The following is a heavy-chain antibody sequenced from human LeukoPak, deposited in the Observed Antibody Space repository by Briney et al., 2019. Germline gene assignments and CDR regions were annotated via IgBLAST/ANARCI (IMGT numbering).Heavy chain of an antibody. CDR2: IYSDNT. J-gene: IGHJ5*02. D-gene: IGHD3-22*01. V-gene: IGHV3-53*01. CDR3: ARELYYDSSGYFSP. Sequence: RGSLRLSCTVSGFTVSSNSMSWVRQAPGKGLEWVSFIYSDNTHYSDSVKGRFTISRDNSKNTLYLQMNSLRAEDTAVYYCARELYYDSSGYFSPWGQGTLVTVSS. CDR1: GFTVSSNS.